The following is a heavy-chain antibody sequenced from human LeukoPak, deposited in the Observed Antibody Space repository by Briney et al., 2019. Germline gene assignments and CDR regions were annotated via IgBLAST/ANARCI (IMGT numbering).Heavy chain of an antibody. CDR3: AKETAGTRSDY. V-gene: IGHV3-23*01. CDR1: GFTFSTYA. Sequence: PGGSLRLSCAASGFTFSTYAMSWVRQSPGKGLEWVSAISGSDAGTYYADSVKGRFTISRDNSKNTLCLQMNSLRAEDTAVYYCAKETAGTRSDYWGQGTLVTVSS. D-gene: IGHD1-7*01. CDR2: ISGSDAGT. J-gene: IGHJ4*02.